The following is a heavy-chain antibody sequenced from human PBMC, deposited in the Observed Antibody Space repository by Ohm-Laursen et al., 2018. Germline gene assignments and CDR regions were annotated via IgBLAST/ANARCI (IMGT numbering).Heavy chain of an antibody. CDR2: ISTYDGKT. D-gene: IGHD3-3*01. J-gene: IGHJ4*02. Sequence: GSSVKVSCKPSGYTFNHYGISWVRQAPGQGLEWMGWISTYDGKTQFGQKFQGRVTMNTDMSTSTAYMELSSLRSDDTAVYYCAKEGRFLEWLLGGDYWGQGTLVTVSS. CDR1: GYTFNHYG. V-gene: IGHV1-18*01. CDR3: AKEGRFLEWLLGGDY.